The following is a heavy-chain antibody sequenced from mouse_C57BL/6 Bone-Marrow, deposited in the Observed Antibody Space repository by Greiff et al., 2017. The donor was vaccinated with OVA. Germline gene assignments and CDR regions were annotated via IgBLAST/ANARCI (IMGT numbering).Heavy chain of an antibody. CDR1: GFTFSDAW. V-gene: IGHV6-6*01. CDR2: IRNKANNHAT. J-gene: IGHJ1*03. CDR3: TRPLGRPSYWYFDV. Sequence: EVNVVESGGGLVQPGGSMKLSCAASGFTFSDAWMDWVRQSPETGLEWVAEIRNKANNHATYYAESVKGRFTISRDDSKSSVYLQMNSVRAEDTGIYYCTRPLGRPSYWYFDVWGTGTTVTVSS. D-gene: IGHD4-1*01.